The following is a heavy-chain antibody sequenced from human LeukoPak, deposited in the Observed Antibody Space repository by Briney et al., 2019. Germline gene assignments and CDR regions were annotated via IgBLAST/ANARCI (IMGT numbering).Heavy chain of an antibody. CDR2: ISSSSSYI. V-gene: IGHV3-21*01. CDR3: ARGPAAMYYFDY. Sequence: GGSLRLSCAASGFTFSSYSMNWVRQAPGKGLEWVSSISSSSSYIYYADSVKGRFTISRDNAKNSLYLQMNSLRAEDTAVYYCARGPAAMYYFDYWGQGTLVTVSS. CDR1: GFTFSSYS. D-gene: IGHD2-2*01. J-gene: IGHJ4*02.